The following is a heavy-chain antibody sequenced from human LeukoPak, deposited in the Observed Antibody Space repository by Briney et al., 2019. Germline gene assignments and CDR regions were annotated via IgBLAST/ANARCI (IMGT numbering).Heavy chain of an antibody. CDR2: ISYDGSNK. Sequence: GGSLRLSCAASGFTFSSYAMHWVRQAPGKGLEWVAVISYDGSNKYYADSVKGRFTISRDNSKNTLYLQMNSLRAEDTAVYYCARERWELLDYYYYGMDVWGQGTTVTVSS. V-gene: IGHV3-30-3*01. CDR1: GFTFSSYA. J-gene: IGHJ6*02. CDR3: ARERWELLDYYYYGMDV. D-gene: IGHD1-26*01.